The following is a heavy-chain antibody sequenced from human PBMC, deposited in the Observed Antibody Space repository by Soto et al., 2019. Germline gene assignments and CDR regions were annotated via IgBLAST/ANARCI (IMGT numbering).Heavy chain of an antibody. D-gene: IGHD3-22*01. CDR1: GFTFSSYS. CDR3: ARGAYYYDTSGYVY. V-gene: IGHV3-48*01. Sequence: EVQLVESGGGLVQPGGSLRLSCAASGFTFSSYSMNWVRQAPGKGLEWVSYISSSSSTIYYADSVKGRFIISRDNAKNSLYLQMNSLRAEDTAVYYCARGAYYYDTSGYVYWGQGTLVTVSS. J-gene: IGHJ4*02. CDR2: ISSSSSTI.